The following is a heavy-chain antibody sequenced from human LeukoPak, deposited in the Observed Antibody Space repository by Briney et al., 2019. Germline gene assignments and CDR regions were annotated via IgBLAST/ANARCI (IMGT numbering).Heavy chain of an antibody. Sequence: AGGSLRLSCAASGFTFRNYWMGWVRQAPGKGLEWVSYISSSGSTISYADSVKGRFTISTDNAKNSLYLQMNSLRAEDTAVYYCARAFRPYYYDSSGYYVDYWGQGTLVTVSS. J-gene: IGHJ4*02. CDR3: ARAFRPYYYDSSGYYVDY. D-gene: IGHD3-22*01. V-gene: IGHV3-11*01. CDR1: GFTFRNYW. CDR2: ISSSGSTI.